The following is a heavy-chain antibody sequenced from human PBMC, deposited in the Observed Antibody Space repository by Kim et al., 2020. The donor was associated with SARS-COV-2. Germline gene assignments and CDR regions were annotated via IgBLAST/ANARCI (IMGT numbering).Heavy chain of an antibody. J-gene: IGHJ6*02. Sequence: SETLSLTCTVSGGSISSYYWSWIRQPPGKGLEWIGYIYYSGSTNYNPSLKSRVTISVDTSKNQFSLKLSSVTAADTAVYYCARLRPEEYSSGYYYYYYGMDVWGQGTTVPVSS. CDR1: GGSISSYY. D-gene: IGHD6-19*01. CDR2: IYYSGST. V-gene: IGHV4-59*08. CDR3: ARLRPEEYSSGYYYYYYGMDV.